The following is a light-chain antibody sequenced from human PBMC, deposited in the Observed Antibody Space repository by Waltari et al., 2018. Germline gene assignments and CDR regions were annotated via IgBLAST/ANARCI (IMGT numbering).Light chain of an antibody. CDR2: KAS. CDR3: QQYNSYSLLT. V-gene: IGKV1-5*03. CDR1: QSISNW. J-gene: IGKJ4*01. Sequence: DIQMTQSPYTLSASVGDRVIITCRDSQSISNWLAWYQQKPGKAPKLLIYKASSLESGVPSRFSGSGSGTVFTLTISSLQPDDFATYYCQQYNSYSLLTFGGGTKVEIK.